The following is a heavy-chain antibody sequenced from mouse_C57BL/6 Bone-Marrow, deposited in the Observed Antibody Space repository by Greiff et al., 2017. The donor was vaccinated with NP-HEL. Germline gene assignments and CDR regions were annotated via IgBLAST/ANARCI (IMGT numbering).Heavy chain of an antibody. J-gene: IGHJ2*01. V-gene: IGHV5-15*01. CDR1: GFTFSDYG. CDR2: ISNLAYSI. CDR3: ARSPMITTRVYFDY. D-gene: IGHD2-4*01. Sequence: EVQLVESGGGLVQPGGSLKLSCAASGFTFSDYGMAWVRQAPRKGPEWVAFISNLAYSIYYAETVTGRFTISRENAKNTLYLEMSSLRSEDTAMYYCARSPMITTRVYFDYWGQGTTLTVSS.